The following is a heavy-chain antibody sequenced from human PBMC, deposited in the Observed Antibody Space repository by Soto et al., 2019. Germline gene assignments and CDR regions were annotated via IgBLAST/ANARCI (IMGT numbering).Heavy chain of an antibody. J-gene: IGHJ6*02. CDR1: GYTFTGYY. CDR3: ARDLEDIVVVPAPYGMDV. Sequence: ASVKVSCQASGYTFTGYYMHWLRQAPEQGIEWMGWINPNSGGTNYAQKFQGRVTMTRDTSISTAYMELSRLRSDDTAVYYCARDLEDIVVVPAPYGMDVWGQGTTVTGSS. D-gene: IGHD2-2*01. V-gene: IGHV1-2*02. CDR2: INPNSGGT.